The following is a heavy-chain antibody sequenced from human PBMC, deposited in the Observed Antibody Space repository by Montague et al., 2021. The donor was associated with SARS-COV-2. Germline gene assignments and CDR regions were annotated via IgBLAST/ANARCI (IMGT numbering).Heavy chain of an antibody. CDR3: ARTYYDILPNLYYFDY. Sequence: PALVKPTQTLTLTCTFSGVSLSTSGMCVSWIRQPPGKALEWLALIDWDDDKYYSTSLKTRLAISKDTSKNQVVLTMTNMDPVDTATYYCARTYYDILPNLYYFDYWGQGTLVTVSS. J-gene: IGHJ4*02. CDR2: IDWDDDK. D-gene: IGHD3-9*01. CDR1: GVSLSTSGMC. V-gene: IGHV2-70*01.